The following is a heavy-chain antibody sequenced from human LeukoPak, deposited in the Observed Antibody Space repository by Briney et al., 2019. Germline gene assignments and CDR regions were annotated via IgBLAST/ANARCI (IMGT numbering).Heavy chain of an antibody. Sequence: PGGSLRLSCAASGFTFSSYAMHWVRQAPGKGQEWVAVISYDGSNKYYADSVKGRFTISRDNSKNTLYLQMNSLRAEDTAVYYCARDQDYDHLYYYYGMDVWGQGTTVTVSS. D-gene: IGHD3-22*01. CDR2: ISYDGSNK. CDR3: ARDQDYDHLYYYYGMDV. J-gene: IGHJ6*02. CDR1: GFTFSSYA. V-gene: IGHV3-30-3*01.